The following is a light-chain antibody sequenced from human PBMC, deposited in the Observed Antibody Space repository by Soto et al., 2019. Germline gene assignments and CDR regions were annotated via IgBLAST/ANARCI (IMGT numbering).Light chain of an antibody. J-gene: IGKJ2*01. V-gene: IGKV3D-15*01. CDR2: AAS. CDR3: QQYNNWPPYT. Sequence: EIGMTQSPATLSVSLGERATLSCRASQHISRNVAWYQQKPGQAPSLLIYAASTRAPGIPARFSGSGSGTEFTLTISSLQSEDFAVYYCQQYNNWPPYTFGQGTKLEIK. CDR1: QHISRN.